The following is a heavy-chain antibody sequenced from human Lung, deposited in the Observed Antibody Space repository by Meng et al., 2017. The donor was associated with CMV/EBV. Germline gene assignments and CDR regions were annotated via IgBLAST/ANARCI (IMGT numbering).Heavy chain of an antibody. D-gene: IGHD3-10*01. V-gene: IGHV3-74*03. J-gene: IGHJ4*02. CDR3: ARDRDWELFDY. CDR1: GFTFSDYN. Sequence: DVQLGESGGGLVRPGGSLRLSCAVSGFTFSDYNIHWVRQAPGKGLVWVSRINTDANERTYEDSVKGRFSITRDNAKNTVFLQMNSLRAEDTAIYYCARDRDWELFDYWGQGILVTVSS. CDR2: INTDANER.